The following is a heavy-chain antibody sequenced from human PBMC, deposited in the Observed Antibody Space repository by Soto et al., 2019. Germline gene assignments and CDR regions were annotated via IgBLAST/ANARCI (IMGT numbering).Heavy chain of an antibody. CDR2: INHSGST. J-gene: IGHJ6*02. Sequence: TSETLSLTCAVYGGSFSGYYWSWIRQPPGKGLEWIGEINHSGSTNYNPSLKSRVTISVDTSKNQFSLKLSSVTAADTAVYYCARGAAAARRYYYGMAVWGQGTTVTVSS. CDR1: GGSFSGYY. CDR3: ARGAAAARRYYYGMAV. V-gene: IGHV4-34*01. D-gene: IGHD6-13*01.